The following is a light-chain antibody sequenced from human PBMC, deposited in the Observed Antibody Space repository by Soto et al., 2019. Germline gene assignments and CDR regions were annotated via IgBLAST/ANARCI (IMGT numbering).Light chain of an antibody. Sequence: DIQVTQSPPTLSASVGDRVTITCRASQTISTWMAWYQQKPGKAPKLLVYDASTLQSGVASRFSGSGSGTEFTLIISSLQSEDFAVYYCQQYNNWPPYTFGQGTKLEIK. CDR1: QTISTW. V-gene: IGKV1-5*01. J-gene: IGKJ2*01. CDR3: QQYNNWPPYT. CDR2: DAS.